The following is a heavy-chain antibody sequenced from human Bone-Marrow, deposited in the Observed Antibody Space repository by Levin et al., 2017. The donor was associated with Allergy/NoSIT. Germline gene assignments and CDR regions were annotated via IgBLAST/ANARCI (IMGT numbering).Heavy chain of an antibody. D-gene: IGHD3-22*01. CDR1: GYSFTSYW. Sequence: GGSLRLSCKGSGYSFTSYWIGWVRQMPGKGLEWMGIIYPGDSDTRYSPSFQGQVTISADKSISTAYLQWSSLKASDTAMYYCARLKPYYYDKDSFDYWGQGTLVTVSS. J-gene: IGHJ4*02. V-gene: IGHV5-51*01. CDR3: ARLKPYYYDKDSFDY. CDR2: IYPGDSDT.